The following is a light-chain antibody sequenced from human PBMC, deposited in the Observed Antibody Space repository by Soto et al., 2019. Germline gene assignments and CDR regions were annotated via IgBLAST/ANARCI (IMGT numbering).Light chain of an antibody. CDR1: SSDVGGFNY. V-gene: IGLV2-14*01. Sequence: QSALTQPASVSGSPGQSITISCTGTSSDVGGFNYVSWYQHHPGKAPKLMIYEVSNRPSGVSNRFSGSKSGNTASLTISGLQAEDEADYYCCSSGGSPTYVFGTGTKLTVL. CDR3: CSSGGSPTYV. CDR2: EVS. J-gene: IGLJ1*01.